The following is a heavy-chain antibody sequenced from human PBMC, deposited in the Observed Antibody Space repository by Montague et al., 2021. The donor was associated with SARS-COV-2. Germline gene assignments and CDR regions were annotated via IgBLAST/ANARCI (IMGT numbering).Heavy chain of an antibody. CDR3: ARAKGGSYYSGMDV. CDR1: GFTFSSYA. J-gene: IGHJ6*02. CDR2: ISYDGSNK. Sequence: SLRLSCAASGFTFSSYAMHWVRQAPGKGLEWVAVISYDGSNKYYADSVKGRLTISRDNSKNTLYLQMNSLRAEDTAVYYCARAKGGSYYSGMDVWGQGTTVTVSS. V-gene: IGHV3-30-3*01. D-gene: IGHD1-26*01.